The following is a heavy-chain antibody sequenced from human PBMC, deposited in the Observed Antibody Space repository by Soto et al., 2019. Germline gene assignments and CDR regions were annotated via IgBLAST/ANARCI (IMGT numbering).Heavy chain of an antibody. J-gene: IGHJ1*01. Sequence: ASVKVSCKASGGTFSSYTISWVRQAPGQGLEWMGRIIPILGIANYAQKFQGRVTITADKSTSTAYMELSSLRSEDTAVYYCARGLRGKYDNISLWGQGTLVTVSS. D-gene: IGHD3-9*01. V-gene: IGHV1-69*02. CDR1: GGTFSSYT. CDR3: ARGLRGKYDNISL. CDR2: IIPILGIA.